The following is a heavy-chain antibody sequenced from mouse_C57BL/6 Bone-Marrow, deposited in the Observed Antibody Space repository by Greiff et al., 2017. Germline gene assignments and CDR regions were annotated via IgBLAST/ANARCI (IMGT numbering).Heavy chain of an antibody. CDR3: ARWDYSNYLYAMDD. CDR2: IYPRSGNT. CDR1: GYTFTSYG. Sequence: QVQLQQSGAELARPGASVKLSCKASGYTFTSYGISWVKQRTGQGLEWIGEIYPRSGNTYYNEKFKGKATLTADKSSSTAYMELRSLTSEDSAVYFCARWDYSNYLYAMDDWGQGTSVTVSS. D-gene: IGHD2-5*01. J-gene: IGHJ4*01. V-gene: IGHV1-81*01.